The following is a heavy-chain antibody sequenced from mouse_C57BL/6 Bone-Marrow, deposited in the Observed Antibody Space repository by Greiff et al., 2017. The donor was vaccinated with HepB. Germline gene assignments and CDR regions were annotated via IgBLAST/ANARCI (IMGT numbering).Heavy chain of an antibody. CDR3: TLSY. J-gene: IGHJ3*01. CDR2: IDPENGDT. CDR1: GFNFKDYY. Sequence: EVQLQQSGAELVWPGASVKLSCTASGFNFKDYYMHWVKQRPEQGLEWIGWIDPENGDTEYASKFQGKATITADTSSNTAYLQLSSLTSEDTAVYYCTLSYWGQGTLVTVSA. V-gene: IGHV14-4*01.